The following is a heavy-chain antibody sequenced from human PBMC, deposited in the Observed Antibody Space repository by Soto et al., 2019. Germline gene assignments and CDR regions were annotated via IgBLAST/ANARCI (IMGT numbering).Heavy chain of an antibody. CDR1: GDSVSSNSAA. CDR3: ARDRYYDILTGRSPFDY. Sequence: SPTLSLTCAISGDSVSSNSAAWNWIRQSPSRGLEWLGRTYYRSKWYNDYAVSVKSRITINPDTSKNQFSLQLNSVTPEDTAVYYCARDRYYDILTGRSPFDYWGQGTLVTVSS. V-gene: IGHV6-1*01. J-gene: IGHJ4*02. D-gene: IGHD3-9*01. CDR2: TYYRSKWYN.